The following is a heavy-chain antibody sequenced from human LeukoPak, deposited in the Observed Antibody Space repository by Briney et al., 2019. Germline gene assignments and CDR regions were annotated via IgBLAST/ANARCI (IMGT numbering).Heavy chain of an antibody. J-gene: IGHJ4*02. Sequence: GGSLRLSCAASGFTFSSYWMNWVRQAPGKGLEWVANIKEDGTVKNYVDSVKGRFTTSRDNAKNSLYLQLNSLRAEDTAVYYCAKDLDWNFDYWGQGTLATVSS. CDR1: GFTFSSYW. CDR3: AKDLDWNFDY. V-gene: IGHV3-7*03. D-gene: IGHD1-1*01. CDR2: IKEDGTVK.